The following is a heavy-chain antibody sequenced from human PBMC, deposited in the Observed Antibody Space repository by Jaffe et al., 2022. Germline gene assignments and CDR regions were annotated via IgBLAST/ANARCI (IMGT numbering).Heavy chain of an antibody. D-gene: IGHD6-13*01. V-gene: IGHV1-46*03. J-gene: IGHJ6*03. CDR3: ARDIGAAAGNYYYYYMDV. CDR2: INPSGGST. CDR1: GYTFTSYY. Sequence: QVQLVQSGAEVKKPGASVKVSCKASGYTFTSYYMHWVRQAPGQGLEWMGIINPSGGSTSYAQKFQGRVTMTRDTSTSTVYMELSSLRSEDTAVYYCARDIGAAAGNYYYYYMDVWGKGTTVTVSS.